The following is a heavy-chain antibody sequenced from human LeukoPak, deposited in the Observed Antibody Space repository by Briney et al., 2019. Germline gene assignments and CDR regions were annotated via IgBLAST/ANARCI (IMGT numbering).Heavy chain of an antibody. CDR1: GYTFAAYC. D-gene: IGHD1-26*01. Sequence: GASVKVSCKASGYTFAAYCMHWVRQAPGQGLEWMGWINPNSGDTNYAQKFQGRVTMTRDTSISTAYMEVSRLRSDDTAVNYCARTLPNYYYGIDVWGQGTTVTVSS. V-gene: IGHV1-2*02. CDR3: ARTLPNYYYGIDV. CDR2: INPNSGDT. J-gene: IGHJ6*02.